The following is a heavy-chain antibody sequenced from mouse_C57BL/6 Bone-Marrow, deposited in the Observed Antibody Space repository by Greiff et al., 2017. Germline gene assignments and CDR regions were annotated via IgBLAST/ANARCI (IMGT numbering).Heavy chain of an antibody. CDR2: IWGVGST. V-gene: IGHV2-6*01. CDR1: GFSLTSYG. Sequence: QVQLQQSGPGLVAPSQSLSITCTVSGFSLTSYGVDWVRQSPGKGLEWLGVIWGVGSTNYNSALKSRLSISKDNSKSQVFLKMNRLQTDDTAMYYCATSNWEGGFAYWGQGTLVTVSA. J-gene: IGHJ3*01. D-gene: IGHD4-1*01. CDR3: ATSNWEGGFAY.